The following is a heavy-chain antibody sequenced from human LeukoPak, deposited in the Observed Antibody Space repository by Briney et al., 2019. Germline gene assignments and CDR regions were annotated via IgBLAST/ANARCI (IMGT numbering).Heavy chain of an antibody. V-gene: IGHV3-20*04. CDR1: GFTFDDYG. CDR2: INWNGGST. J-gene: IGHJ6*03. D-gene: IGHD6-19*01. CDR3: ARVGRQWLVHRNYYYYMDV. Sequence: GGSLRLSCAASGFTFDDYGMSWVRQAPGKGLEWVSGINWNGGSTGYADSVKGRFTISRDNAKNSLYLQMNSLRAEDTALYYCARVGRQWLVHRNYYYYMDVWGKGTTVTISS.